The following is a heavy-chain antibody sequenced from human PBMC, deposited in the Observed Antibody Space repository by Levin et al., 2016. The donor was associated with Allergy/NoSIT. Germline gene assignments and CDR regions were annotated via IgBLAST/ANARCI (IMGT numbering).Heavy chain of an antibody. V-gene: IGHV4-34*01. Sequence: WIRQPPGKGLEWIGEINHSGSTNYNPSLKSRVTISVDTSKNQFSLKLSSVTAADTAVYYCARDRIPRPYMVRGVMGGWFDPWGQGTLVTVSS. D-gene: IGHD3-10*01. CDR2: INHSGST. CDR3: ARDRIPRPYMVRGVMGGWFDP. J-gene: IGHJ5*02.